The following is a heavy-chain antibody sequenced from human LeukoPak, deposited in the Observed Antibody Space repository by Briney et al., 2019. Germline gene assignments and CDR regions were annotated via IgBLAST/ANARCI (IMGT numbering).Heavy chain of an antibody. V-gene: IGHV3-30*18. CDR3: AKTNPTPTGTFDF. Sequence: PGGSLRLSCEGSGFSFSSYGMNWVRQAPGKGLEWVAVVSDDGSLIYYAASVKGRFTISRDNSKNTVYLQMSSLTTADTALYYCAKTNPTPTGTFDFWGQGTMVTVSS. D-gene: IGHD2-8*01. CDR1: GFSFSSYG. CDR2: VSDDGSLI. J-gene: IGHJ3*01.